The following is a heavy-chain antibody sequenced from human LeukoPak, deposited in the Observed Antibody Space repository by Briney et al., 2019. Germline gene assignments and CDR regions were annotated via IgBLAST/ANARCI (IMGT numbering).Heavy chain of an antibody. CDR1: GYTFTGYY. CDR3: ARGYSSGWFYYNYYGMDV. V-gene: IGHV1-2*02. Sequence: ASVKVSCKASGYTFTGYYMHWVRQAPGQGLEWMGWINPNSGGTNYAQKFQGRVTMTRDTSISTAYMELSRLRSDDTAVYYCARGYSSGWFYYNYYGMDVWGQGTTVTVSS. D-gene: IGHD6-19*01. J-gene: IGHJ6*02. CDR2: INPNSGGT.